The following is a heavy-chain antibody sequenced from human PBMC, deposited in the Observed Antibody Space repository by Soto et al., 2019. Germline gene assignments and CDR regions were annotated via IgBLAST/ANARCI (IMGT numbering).Heavy chain of an antibody. V-gene: IGHV4-59*08. CDR2: IYYSGST. CDR3: ARLGGYYQALDY. D-gene: IGHD3-22*01. CDR1: GGSISSYC. J-gene: IGHJ4*02. Sequence: SETLSLTCTVSGGSISSYCWSWIRQPPGKGLEWIGYIYYSGSTNYNPSLKSRVTISVDTSKNQFSLKLSSVTAADTAVYYCARLGGYYQALDYWGQGALVTVSS.